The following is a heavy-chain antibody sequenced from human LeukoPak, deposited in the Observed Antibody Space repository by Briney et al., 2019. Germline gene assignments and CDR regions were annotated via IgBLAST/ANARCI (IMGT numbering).Heavy chain of an antibody. CDR1: GFTFSSYA. V-gene: IGHV3-30*04. CDR2: ISHDGSNK. Sequence: PGGSLRLSCAASGFTFSSYAIHWVRQAPGKGLEWVTFISHDGSNKYYADSVKGRFTISRDNSKNTLYLQMNSLRAEDTAVYYCARASGREYIVAPDFDYWGQGTLVTVSS. CDR3: ARASGREYIVAPDFDY. J-gene: IGHJ4*02. D-gene: IGHD5-12*01.